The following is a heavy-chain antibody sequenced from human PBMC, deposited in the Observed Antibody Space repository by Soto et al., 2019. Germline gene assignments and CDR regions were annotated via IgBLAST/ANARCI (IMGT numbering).Heavy chain of an antibody. J-gene: IGHJ1*01. CDR3: AHRCSALGTWYFHP. CDR2: IYWDDAK. CDR1: GFSLTTSGVG. V-gene: IGHV2-5*02. Sequence: QITLKESGPTLVNPTQTLTLTCTFSGFSLTTSGVGVGWIRQPPGKALEWLALIYWDDAKRSSPYLKKRLTSTKDTSKDQVALTMSNVDPGDTAPYYCAHRCSALGTWYFHPWGQGTLVTVSS. D-gene: IGHD1-1*01.